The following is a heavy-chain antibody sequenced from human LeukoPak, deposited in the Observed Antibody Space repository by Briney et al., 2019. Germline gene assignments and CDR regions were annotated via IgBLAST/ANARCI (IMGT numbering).Heavy chain of an antibody. D-gene: IGHD3-22*01. CDR3: ATGGWPTYYYDSSGYYGL. Sequence: ASVKVSCKVSGYTLTELSMHWVRQAPGKGLEWMGGFDPEDGETIYAQKFQGRVTMTEDTSTDTAYMELSSLRSEDTAVYYCATGGWPTYYYDSSGYYGLWGQGALVTVPS. CDR2: FDPEDGET. J-gene: IGHJ4*02. V-gene: IGHV1-24*01. CDR1: GYTLTELS.